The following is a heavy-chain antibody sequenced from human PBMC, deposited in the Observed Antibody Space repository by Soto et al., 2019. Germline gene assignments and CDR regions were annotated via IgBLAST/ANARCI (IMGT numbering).Heavy chain of an antibody. D-gene: IGHD3-10*01. CDR3: ATNYGSGYRAFDF. CDR2: INPILSMS. V-gene: IGHV1-69*02. J-gene: IGHJ4*02. Sequence: SVKVSCKASGDTFSFYTINWVRQAPGLRLEWLGRINPILSMSNYAQYFQGRVTITADKSTSTDYMELSSLRSEDTAMYYCATNYGSGYRAFDFWGQGALVTVS. CDR1: GDTFSFYT.